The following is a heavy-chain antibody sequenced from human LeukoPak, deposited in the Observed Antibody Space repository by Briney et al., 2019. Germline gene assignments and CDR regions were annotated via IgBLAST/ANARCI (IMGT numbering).Heavy chain of an antibody. V-gene: IGHV1-18*01. Sequence: GASVKVSCKASGKTFISYGISWVRQAPGQGLEWMGWISAYNGNTNYAQKLQGRVTMTTDTSTSTAYMDLRSLRSDDTAVYYCARSGILGATTIRYFDYWGQGTLVTVSS. CDR1: GKTFISYG. D-gene: IGHD1-26*01. J-gene: IGHJ4*02. CDR2: ISAYNGNT. CDR3: ARSGILGATTIRYFDY.